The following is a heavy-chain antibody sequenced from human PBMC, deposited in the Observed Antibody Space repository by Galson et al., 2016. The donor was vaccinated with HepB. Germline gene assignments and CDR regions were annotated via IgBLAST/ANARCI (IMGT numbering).Heavy chain of an antibody. J-gene: IGHJ4*02. CDR2: LSHDGVTK. CDR3: AREWELGGYFDY. V-gene: IGHV3-30-3*01. CDR1: EFTFNNCP. D-gene: IGHD1-26*01. Sequence: SLRLSCAASEFTFNNCPLHWVRQAPGKGLEWVAVLSHDGVTKFYADSVRARFTISRDKSKTTVYLQMDGLSAEDTAVYYCAREWELGGYFDYWGQGTLVTVSS.